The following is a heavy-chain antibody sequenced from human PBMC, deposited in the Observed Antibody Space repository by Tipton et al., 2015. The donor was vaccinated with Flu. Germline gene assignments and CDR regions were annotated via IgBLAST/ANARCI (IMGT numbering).Heavy chain of an antibody. Sequence: TLSLTCTVSGGSISTINYYWGWIRQPPGKGLEFIGYIYYTGSAHYNPSLYSRVTMSVDTSKNQFSLRLSFVTAADTAVYYCAREKDSRGSEYFQQWGQGTLVTVSS. J-gene: IGHJ1*01. CDR1: GGSISTINYY. D-gene: IGHD6-19*01. CDR3: AREKDSRGSEYFQQ. CDR2: IYYTGSA. V-gene: IGHV4-39*07.